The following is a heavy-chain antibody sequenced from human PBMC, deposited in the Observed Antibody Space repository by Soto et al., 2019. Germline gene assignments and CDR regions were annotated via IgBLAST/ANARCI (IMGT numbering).Heavy chain of an antibody. V-gene: IGHV2-5*01. CDR3: AHRPCAGTLPFDY. D-gene: IGHD6-13*01. Sequence: SCPTLVNPTQTLTLTCTFTGFSLSTTAVGVGWIRQPPGKALEWLALIYWNNDKLYSPSLKSRLTITKDTSKNRVVLTMTKVDPVDTATYYCAHRPCAGTLPFDYWGQGTLVTVSS. CDR2: IYWNNDK. CDR1: GFSLSTTAVG. J-gene: IGHJ4*02.